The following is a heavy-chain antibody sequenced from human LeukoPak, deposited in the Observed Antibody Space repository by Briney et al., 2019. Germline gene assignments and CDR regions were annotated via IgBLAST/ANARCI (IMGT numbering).Heavy chain of an antibody. V-gene: IGHV3-43*02. J-gene: IGHJ6*03. D-gene: IGHD3-3*01. CDR3: AKEDYDFWSGSRSYYYYYYMDV. CDR2: ISGGGGST. Sequence: PGGSLRLSCAASGFTFDDYAMHWVRQAPGKGLEWVSLISGGGGSTYYADSVKGRFTISRDNSKNSLYLQMNSLRTEDTALYYCAKEDYDFWSGSRSYYYYYYMDVWGKGTTVTVSS. CDR1: GFTFDDYA.